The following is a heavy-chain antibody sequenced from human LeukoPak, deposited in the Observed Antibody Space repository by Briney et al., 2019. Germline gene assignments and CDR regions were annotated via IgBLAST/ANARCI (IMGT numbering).Heavy chain of an antibody. CDR3: ARGTRYDSSGYYSQDLDY. J-gene: IGHJ4*02. CDR1: GFTFRTYG. CDR2: IWYDGSNK. D-gene: IGHD3-22*01. V-gene: IGHV3-33*01. Sequence: SLRLSCAASGFTFRTYGMHWVRQAPGKGLEWAAVIWYDGSNKYYADSVKGRFTISRDNSKNTLYLQMNSLRAEDTAVYYCARGTRYDSSGYYSQDLDYWGQGTLVTVSS.